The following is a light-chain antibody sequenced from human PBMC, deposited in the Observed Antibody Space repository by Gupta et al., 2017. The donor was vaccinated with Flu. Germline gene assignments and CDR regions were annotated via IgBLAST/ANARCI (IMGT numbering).Light chain of an antibody. CDR1: SSNIGAGHD. V-gene: IGLV1-40*01. J-gene: IGLJ1*01. Sequence: QSVLTQPTSVSGAPGQLVTISCTGSSSNIGAGHDVHWYQQLPRTAPKLLSYRNTNRPSGVPDRFSGSKSGTSASLAITGLQAEDEADYYCQSYDSSLSGSYVFGTGTKVTVL. CDR2: RNT. CDR3: QSYDSSLSGSYV.